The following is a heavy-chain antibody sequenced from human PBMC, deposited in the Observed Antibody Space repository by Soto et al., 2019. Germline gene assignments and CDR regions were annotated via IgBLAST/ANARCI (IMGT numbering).Heavy chain of an antibody. J-gene: IGHJ4*02. CDR1: GFSVSTNY. D-gene: IGHD1-26*01. V-gene: IGHV3-53*01. Sequence: GGSLRLSCAASGFSVSTNYMTWVRQAPGKGLEWVSVIYSGGSTYYADSVKGRFTTSRDNSKNTLHLQMNSLRAEDTAVYYCARGSGSLYYFDFWGRGTLVTVSP. CDR3: ARGSGSLYYFDF. CDR2: IYSGGST.